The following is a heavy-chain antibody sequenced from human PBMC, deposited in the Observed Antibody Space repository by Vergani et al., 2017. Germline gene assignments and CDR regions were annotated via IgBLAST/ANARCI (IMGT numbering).Heavy chain of an antibody. J-gene: IGHJ3*02. CDR2: ISSDGGST. D-gene: IGHD6-19*01. V-gene: IGHV3-23*04. Sequence: EVQLVESGGGLVQPGGSLRLSCAASGFTFSTYAMTWVRQAPGKGLEWVSTISSDGGSTYYADSVKGRFTISRDNSKNTLFLHMNSLRPEDTAVYYCAKVGRSEVAGTFGAFDIWGQGTMVTVSS. CDR1: GFTFSTYA. CDR3: AKVGRSEVAGTFGAFDI.